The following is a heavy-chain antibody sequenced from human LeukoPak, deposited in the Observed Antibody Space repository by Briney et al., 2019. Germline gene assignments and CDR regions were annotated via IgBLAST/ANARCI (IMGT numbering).Heavy chain of an antibody. CDR3: AKAGHYCSGGSCYSGDAFDI. V-gene: IGHV3-7*03. CDR1: GFTFSSYW. D-gene: IGHD2-15*01. J-gene: IGHJ3*02. Sequence: PGGSLRLSCAASGFTFSSYWMSWVRQAPGKGLEGVANIKQDGSEKYYVDSVKGRFTISRDNAKNSLYLQMNSLRAEDTAVYYCAKAGHYCSGGSCYSGDAFDIWGQGTMVTVSS. CDR2: IKQDGSEK.